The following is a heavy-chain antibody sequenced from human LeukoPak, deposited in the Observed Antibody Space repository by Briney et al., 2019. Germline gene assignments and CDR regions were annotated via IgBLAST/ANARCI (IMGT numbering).Heavy chain of an antibody. CDR2: IYYSGST. CDR3: ARGRDSSGSGPSSYYYYYMDV. D-gene: IGHD3-22*01. CDR1: GGSISSHY. Sequence: KASETLSLTCTVSGGSISSHYWSWIRQPPGKGLEWIGYIYYSGSTNYNPSLKSRVTISVDTSKNQFSLKLSSVTAADTAVYYCARGRDSSGSGPSSYYYYYMDVWGKGTTVTVSS. J-gene: IGHJ6*03. V-gene: IGHV4-59*11.